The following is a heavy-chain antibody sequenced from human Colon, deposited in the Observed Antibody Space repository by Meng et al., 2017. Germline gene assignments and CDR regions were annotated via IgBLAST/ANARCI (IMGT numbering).Heavy chain of an antibody. D-gene: IGHD2-2*01. CDR2: IYYSGST. CDR1: GGSISNYY. J-gene: IGHJ4*02. Sequence: SETLSLTCTVSGGSISNYYWSWIRQPPGKGPEWIGYIYYSGSTNYNPSLKSRVTISVDTSKNQFSLKVSSVTAADTAVYYCARDKKGSSCYDCWGQGTLVTSPQ. V-gene: IGHV4-59*01. CDR3: ARDKKGSSCYDC.